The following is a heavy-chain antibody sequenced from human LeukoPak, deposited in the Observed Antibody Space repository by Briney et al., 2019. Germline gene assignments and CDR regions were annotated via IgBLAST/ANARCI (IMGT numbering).Heavy chain of an antibody. J-gene: IGHJ6*03. CDR2: IYHSGST. Sequence: SETLSLTCAVSGYSISSGYYWGWIRQPPGKGLEWIGSIYHSGSTYYNPSLKSRVTISVDTSKNQFSLKLSSVTAADTAVYYCASPGSYYYYMDVWGKGTTVTVSS. D-gene: IGHD1-26*01. V-gene: IGHV4-38-2*01. CDR1: GYSISSGYY. CDR3: ASPGSYYYYMDV.